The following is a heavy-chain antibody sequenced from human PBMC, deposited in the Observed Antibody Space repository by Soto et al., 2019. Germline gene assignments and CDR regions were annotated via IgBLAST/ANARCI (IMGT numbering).Heavy chain of an antibody. D-gene: IGHD1-26*01. V-gene: IGHV4-38-2*02. J-gene: IGHJ5*02. CDR3: AREGVGATNFPRFDP. Sequence: SETLSLTCAVSGYSISSGYYWGWIRQPPGKGLEWIGGIYHSGNTYYNPSLKSRVTISVDTSKNQFSLKLSSVTAADTAVYYCAREGVGATNFPRFDPWGQGTLVTVSS. CDR1: GYSISSGYY. CDR2: IYHSGNT.